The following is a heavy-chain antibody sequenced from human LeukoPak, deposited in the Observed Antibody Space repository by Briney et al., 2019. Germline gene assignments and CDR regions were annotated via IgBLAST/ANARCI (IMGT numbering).Heavy chain of an antibody. D-gene: IGHD5-18*01. CDR2: INHSGST. CDR3: ARGLVDTAMSGALDI. CDR1: GGSFSGYY. Sequence: SETLSLTCAVYGGSFSGYYWSWIRQPPGKGLEWIGEINHSGSTNYNPSLKSRVTISVDTSKNQFSLKLSSVTAADTAVYYCARGLVDTAMSGALDIWGQGTMVTVSS. J-gene: IGHJ3*02. V-gene: IGHV4-34*01.